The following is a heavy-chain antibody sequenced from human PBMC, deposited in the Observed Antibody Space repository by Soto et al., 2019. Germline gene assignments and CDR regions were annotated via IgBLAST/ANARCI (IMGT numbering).Heavy chain of an antibody. CDR1: GFTFSSYG. D-gene: IGHD2-8*01. CDR3: AKDQHCTNGVCYMGDY. Sequence: QVQLVESGGGVVQPGRSLRLSCAASGFTFSSYGMHWVRQAPGKGLEWVAVISYDGSNKYYADSVKGRFTISRDNSKNTLYLQMNSLRAEDTAVYYCAKDQHCTNGVCYMGDYWGQGTLVTVSS. J-gene: IGHJ4*02. CDR2: ISYDGSNK. V-gene: IGHV3-30*18.